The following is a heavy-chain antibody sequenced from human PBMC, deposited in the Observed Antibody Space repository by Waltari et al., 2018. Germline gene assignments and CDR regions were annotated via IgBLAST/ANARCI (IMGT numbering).Heavy chain of an antibody. CDR3: ARGRVPAAYDAFDI. CDR2: IYYSGST. Sequence: QVQLQESGPGLVKPSETLSLTCTVSGGSISSYYWSWLRQPPGKGLEWIGYIYYSGSTNYNPSHKSRVTISVDTSKNQFSLKLSSVTAADTAVYYCARGRVPAAYDAFDIWGQGTMVTVSS. J-gene: IGHJ3*02. CDR1: GGSISSYY. V-gene: IGHV4-59*01. D-gene: IGHD2-2*01.